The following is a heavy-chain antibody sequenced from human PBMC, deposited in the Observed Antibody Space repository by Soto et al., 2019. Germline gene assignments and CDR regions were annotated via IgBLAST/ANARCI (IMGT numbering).Heavy chain of an antibody. J-gene: IGHJ4*02. Sequence: PSETLSLTCTVSGGSISSSSYYWGWIRQPPGKGLEWIGSIYYSGSTYYNPSLKSRVTISVDTSKNQFSLKLSSVTAADTAVYYCARLYCGDYVWGSYRYTCFDYWGQGTLVTVSS. CDR3: ARLYCGDYVWGSYRYTCFDY. CDR2: IYYSGST. V-gene: IGHV4-39*01. D-gene: IGHD3-16*02. CDR1: GGSISSSSYY.